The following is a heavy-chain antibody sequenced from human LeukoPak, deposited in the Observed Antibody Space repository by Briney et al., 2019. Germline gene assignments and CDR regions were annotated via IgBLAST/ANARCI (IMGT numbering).Heavy chain of an antibody. Sequence: ASVKVSCKASGYTFTTYGLRWVRQAPGQGLEWLGWISTYDDNIKYAQSLQGRLTLTIDTSTSTAYMELRSLTSDDTAVYYCARETYSNILTGTDYWGQGTLVTVSS. CDR3: ARETYSNILTGTDY. CDR2: ISTYDDNI. J-gene: IGHJ4*02. D-gene: IGHD3-9*01. CDR1: GYTFTTYG. V-gene: IGHV1-18*01.